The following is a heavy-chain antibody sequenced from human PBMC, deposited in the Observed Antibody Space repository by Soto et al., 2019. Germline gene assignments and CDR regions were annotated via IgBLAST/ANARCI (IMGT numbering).Heavy chain of an antibody. V-gene: IGHV3-23*01. J-gene: IGHJ4*02. Sequence: QLLESGGGFVQPGGSLRLSCVASGFTFSNFAMAWVRQAPGEGLEWVSAISGSGDDTFYADSMKGRFNISRDNSKDTLYLQNNSLRAEDTAVYYCANPIPKAGTTFGFWGQGTLVTVSS. D-gene: IGHD1-7*01. CDR2: ISGSGDDT. CDR3: ANPIPKAGTTFGF. CDR1: GFTFSNFA.